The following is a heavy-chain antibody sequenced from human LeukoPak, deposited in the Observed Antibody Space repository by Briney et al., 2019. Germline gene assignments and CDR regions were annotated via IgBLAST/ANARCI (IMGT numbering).Heavy chain of an antibody. Sequence: GSSVKVSCKASGGTFSSYAISWVRQAPGQGLEWMGRIIPILGIANYAQKSQGRVTITADKSTSTAYMELSSLRSEDTAVYYCARPPYYYDSSGYYDWGQGTLVTVSS. CDR3: ARPPYYYDSSGYYD. CDR1: GGTFSSYA. V-gene: IGHV1-69*04. D-gene: IGHD3-22*01. CDR2: IIPILGIA. J-gene: IGHJ4*02.